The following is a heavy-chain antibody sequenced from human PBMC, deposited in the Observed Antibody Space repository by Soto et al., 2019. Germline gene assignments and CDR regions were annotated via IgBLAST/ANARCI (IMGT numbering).Heavy chain of an antibody. V-gene: IGHV5-51*01. Sequence: PGESLKISCKGSGYSFTSYWIGWVRQMPGKGLEWMGIIYPGDSDTRYSPSFQGQVTISADKSISTAYLQWSSLKASDTAMYYCARTSAAGKYYYGMDVWGQGTTVTVYS. D-gene: IGHD6-13*01. J-gene: IGHJ6*02. CDR2: IYPGDSDT. CDR1: GYSFTSYW. CDR3: ARTSAAGKYYYGMDV.